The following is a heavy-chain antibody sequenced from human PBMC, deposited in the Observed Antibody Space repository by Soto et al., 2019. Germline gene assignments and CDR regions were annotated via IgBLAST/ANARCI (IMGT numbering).Heavy chain of an antibody. CDR1: GYTLTELS. CDR3: ATRGVSRYDFWSGLDY. V-gene: IGHV1-24*01. J-gene: IGHJ4*02. CDR2: FDPEDGET. D-gene: IGHD3-3*01. Sequence: GASVKVSCKVSGYTLTELSVHWVRQAPGKGLEWMGGFDPEDGETIYAQKFQGRVTMTEDTSTDTAYMELSSLRSEDTAVYYCATRGVSRYDFWSGLDYWGQGTLVTVSS.